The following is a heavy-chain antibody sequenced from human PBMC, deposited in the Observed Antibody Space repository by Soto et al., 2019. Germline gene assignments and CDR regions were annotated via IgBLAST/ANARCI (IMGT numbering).Heavy chain of an antibody. D-gene: IGHD3-10*01. V-gene: IGHV3-23*01. J-gene: IGHJ4*02. CDR1: GFTFSSYA. CDR3: AKVTRFFARGLCYFDY. CDR2: ISGSGGST. Sequence: GGSLRLSCAASGFTFSSYAMSWVRQAPGKGLEWVSAISGSGGSTYYADSVKGRLTISRDNSKNTLYLQMNSLRAEDTAVYYCAKVTRFFARGLCYFDYWGQGTLVTVSS.